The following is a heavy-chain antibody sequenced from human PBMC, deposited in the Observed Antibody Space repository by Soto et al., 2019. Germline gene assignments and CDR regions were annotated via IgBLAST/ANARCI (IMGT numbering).Heavy chain of an antibody. V-gene: IGHV1-69*10. J-gene: IGHJ6*02. Sequence: ASVKVSCKASGGTFSSYAISWVRQAPGQGLEWMGGIIPILGIANYAQKFQGRVTITADKSTSTAYMELSSLRSEDTAVYYCARGDCGGDCYYYYYGMDVWGQGTTVTVSS. D-gene: IGHD2-21*02. CDR3: ARGDCGGDCYYYYYGMDV. CDR2: IIPILGIA. CDR1: GGTFSSYA.